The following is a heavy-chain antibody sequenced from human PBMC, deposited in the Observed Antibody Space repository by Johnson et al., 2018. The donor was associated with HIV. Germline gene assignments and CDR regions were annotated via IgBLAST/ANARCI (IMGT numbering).Heavy chain of an antibody. V-gene: IGHV3-15*01. Sequence: VQLVESGGGLVKPGGSLRLSCAASGFTFSNAWMSWVRQAPGKGLEWVGRIKSKTDGGTTDYAAPVKGRFTISRDDSKNTLYLQMNSLKTEDTAVYYCARGMGATQVMGAFDIWGQGTMVTVSS. CDR3: ARGMGATQVMGAFDI. J-gene: IGHJ3*02. CDR1: GFTFSNAW. D-gene: IGHD1-26*01. CDR2: IKSKTDGGTT.